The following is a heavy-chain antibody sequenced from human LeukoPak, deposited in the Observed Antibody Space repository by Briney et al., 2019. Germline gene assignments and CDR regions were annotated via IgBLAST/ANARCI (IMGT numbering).Heavy chain of an antibody. Sequence: PGGSLRLSCAASGSTFSSYGMHWVRQAPGKGLEWVAATSYDGSDKFYADSVKGRFTISRDNSKNTLYLQMNSLRVEDTAVYYCTKGAGWLAADATANNWFDSWGQGTLVTVSS. CDR2: TSYDGSDK. D-gene: IGHD6-13*01. J-gene: IGHJ5*01. V-gene: IGHV3-30*18. CDR3: TKGAGWLAADATANNWFDS. CDR1: GSTFSSYG.